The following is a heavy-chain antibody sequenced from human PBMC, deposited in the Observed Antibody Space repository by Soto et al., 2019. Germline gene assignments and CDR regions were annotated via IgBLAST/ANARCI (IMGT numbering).Heavy chain of an antibody. CDR2: IHVTGYT. J-gene: IGHJ4*02. Sequence: SETLSLTCTVSGASITSGGYSWSWIRQAPXKGLEWIGNIHVTGYTAFSPSLKRRVTMSVDTSKNQFSLNVNSVTAADTAVYFCARGGALRPNGHVTLAFWGQGTLVTVSS. V-gene: IGHV4-30-2*01. CDR1: GASITSGGYS. D-gene: IGHD1-26*01. CDR3: ARGGALRPNGHVTLAF.